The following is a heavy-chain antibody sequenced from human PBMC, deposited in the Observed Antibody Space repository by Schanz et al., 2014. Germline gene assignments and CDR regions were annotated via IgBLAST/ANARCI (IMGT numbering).Heavy chain of an antibody. D-gene: IGHD2-2*01. CDR1: GFTLSSYA. J-gene: IGHJ4*02. V-gene: IGHV3-72*01. CDR2: VRNKNNRYTT. CDR3: ARRASCSRSGCAVDS. Sequence: VQLVESGGGVVQPGRSLRLSCAAYGFTLSSYAMHWVRQAPGKGLEWVGRVRNKNNRYTTEYAASVKGRFTISRDDSNNTLYLQMNSLITEETAMYYCARRASCSRSGCAVDSWGQGTLVTVSS.